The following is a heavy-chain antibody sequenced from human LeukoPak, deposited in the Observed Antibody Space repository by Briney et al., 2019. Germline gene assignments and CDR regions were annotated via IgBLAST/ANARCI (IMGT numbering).Heavy chain of an antibody. CDR1: GGSISSGGYS. CDR3: ARVGEYQQLRRGWFDP. V-gene: IGHV4-30-2*01. Sequence: SETLSLTCAVSGGSISSGGYSWSWIRQPPGKGLEWIGYIYHSGSTYYNPSLKSRVTISVDRSKNQFSLKLSSVTAADTAVHYCARVGEYQQLRRGWFDPWGQGTLVTVSS. J-gene: IGHJ5*02. CDR2: IYHSGST. D-gene: IGHD2-2*01.